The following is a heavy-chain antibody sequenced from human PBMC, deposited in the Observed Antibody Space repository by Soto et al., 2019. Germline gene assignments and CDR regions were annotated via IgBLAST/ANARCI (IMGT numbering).Heavy chain of an antibody. CDR3: ARGWFGPDV. J-gene: IGHJ6*03. CDR1: EFTFSGRS. CDR2: IDKVGTDS. V-gene: IGHV3-74*01. D-gene: IGHD3-10*01. Sequence: EVQLVESGGGLVQPGGSLRLSCAASEFTFSGRSVHWVRQAPGKGLVWVSGIDKVGTDSTYADSVRGGSTSSRDNAKNTVYLQMNSLRVEDTAVYYCARGWFGPDVWGKGTTVTVSS.